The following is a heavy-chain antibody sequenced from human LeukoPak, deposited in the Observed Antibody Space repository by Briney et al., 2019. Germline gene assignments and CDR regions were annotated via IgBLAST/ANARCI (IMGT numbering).Heavy chain of an antibody. V-gene: IGHV3-7*01. CDR3: ARGYYDYVWGSYRQIGFDY. J-gene: IGHJ4*02. CDR2: IKQEGREK. Sequence: GGSLRLSCAASGFTFSSYWMSWVRQAPGKGLEWVANIKQEGREKYYVDSVKGRLTIYRDNAKNSLYLQMNSLRAEDTAVYYCARGYYDYVWGSYRQIGFDYWSQGTLVTVSS. CDR1: GFTFSSYW. D-gene: IGHD3-16*02.